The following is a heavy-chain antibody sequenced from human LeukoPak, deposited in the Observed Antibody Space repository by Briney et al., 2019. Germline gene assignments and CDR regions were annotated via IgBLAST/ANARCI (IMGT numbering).Heavy chain of an antibody. CDR2: ISSSSSYI. V-gene: IGHV3-21*01. CDR3: ARDPGWEQWQNWFDP. CDR1: GFTFSSYS. Sequence: GGSLRLSCAASGFTFSSYSMNWVRQAPGKGLEWVSSISSSSSYIYYADSVKGRFTISRDNAKNSLYLQMNSLRAEDTAVYYCARDPGWEQWQNWFDPWGQGTLVTVSS. J-gene: IGHJ5*02. D-gene: IGHD6-19*01.